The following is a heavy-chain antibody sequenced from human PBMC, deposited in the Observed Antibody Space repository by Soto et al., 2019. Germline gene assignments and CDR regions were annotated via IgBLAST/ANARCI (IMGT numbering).Heavy chain of an antibody. V-gene: IGHV3-33*08. CDR1: GFTFSTYA. CDR3: ARDLSVRFLEWLYGNNWFDP. D-gene: IGHD3-3*01. J-gene: IGHJ5*02. Sequence: GGSLRLSCAASGFTFSTYAMHWVRQAPGKGLEWVAVIWYDGSNKYYADSVKGRFTISRDNSKNTLYLQMNSLRAEDTAVYYCARDLSVRFLEWLYGNNWFDPWGQGTLGTVS. CDR2: IWYDGSNK.